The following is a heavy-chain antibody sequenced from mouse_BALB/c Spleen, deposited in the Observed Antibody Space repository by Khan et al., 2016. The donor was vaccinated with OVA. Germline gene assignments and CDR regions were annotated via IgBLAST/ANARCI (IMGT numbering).Heavy chain of an antibody. J-gene: IGHJ4*01. CDR2: IWSDGST. V-gene: IGHV2-6*02. CDR1: GFSLTSYG. Sequence: QVQLKESGPGLVAPSQSLSITCTVSGFSLTSYGVHWVRQPPGKGLEWLVVIWSDGSTTYNSALKSRLSISKDNSKSQVFLKLNSIQTDDTAIYYCARGGFYAMDYWGQGTSVTVSS. CDR3: ARGGFYAMDY.